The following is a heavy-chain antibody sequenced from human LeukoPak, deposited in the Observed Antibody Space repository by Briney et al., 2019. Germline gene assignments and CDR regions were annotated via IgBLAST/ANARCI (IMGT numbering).Heavy chain of an antibody. CDR2: INHSGST. V-gene: IGHV4-34*01. D-gene: IGHD3-3*01. CDR1: GGSFSGYY. Sequence: SETLSLTCAVYGGSFSGYYWSWIRQPPGKGLEWIGEINHSGSTDYNPSLKSRVTISVGTSKNQFSLKLSSVTAADTAVYYCARFAIFGVGWFDPWGQGTLVTVSS. J-gene: IGHJ5*02. CDR3: ARFAIFGVGWFDP.